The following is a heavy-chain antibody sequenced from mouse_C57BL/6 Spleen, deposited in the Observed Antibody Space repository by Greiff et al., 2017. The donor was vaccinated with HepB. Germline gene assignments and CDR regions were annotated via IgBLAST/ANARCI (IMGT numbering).Heavy chain of an antibody. V-gene: IGHV3-6*01. Sequence: EVKLMESGPGLVKPSQSLSLTCSVTGYSITSGYYWNWIRQFPGNKLEWMGYISYDGSNNYNPSLKNRISITRDTSKNQFFLKLNSVTTEDTATYYCAREIYYDYDGSYAMDYWGQGTSVTVSS. J-gene: IGHJ4*01. D-gene: IGHD2-4*01. CDR3: AREIYYDYDGSYAMDY. CDR1: GYSITSGYY. CDR2: ISYDGSN.